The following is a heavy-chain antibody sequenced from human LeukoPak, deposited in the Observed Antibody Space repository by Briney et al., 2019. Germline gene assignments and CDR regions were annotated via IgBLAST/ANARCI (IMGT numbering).Heavy chain of an antibody. CDR2: IYWNGGGT. CDR1: GFTFDEYS. D-gene: IGHD3-16*01. J-gene: IGHJ3*01. V-gene: IGHV3-20*04. Sequence: GGSLRLSCAASGFTFDEYSMTWVRHAPGEGLGRVSGIYWNGGGTAYADSVRGRFTISRDNAKISLYLQMNSLRAEDTALYYCARDRMGDAFDLWGRGTMVSVSS. CDR3: ARDRMGDAFDL.